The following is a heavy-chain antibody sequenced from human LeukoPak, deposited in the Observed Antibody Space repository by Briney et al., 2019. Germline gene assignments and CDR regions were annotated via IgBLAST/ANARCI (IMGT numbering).Heavy chain of an antibody. D-gene: IGHD6-19*01. CDR1: RFTFSSYD. CDR2: ISSGISSTR. CDR3: AGRAPVYSSGWYGSRFDY. V-gene: IGHV3-48*01. Sequence: PGRSLRLSWAASRFTFSSYDMYWVRQAPGKGLEWVSYISSGISSTRYYADSAKGRFTICRDNAKNSLYLQMNRLRAEDTAVYYCAGRAPVYSSGWYGSRFDYWGQGTLVTVSS. J-gene: IGHJ4*02.